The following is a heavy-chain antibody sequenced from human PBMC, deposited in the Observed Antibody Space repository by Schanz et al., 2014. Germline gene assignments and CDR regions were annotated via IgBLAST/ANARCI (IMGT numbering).Heavy chain of an antibody. J-gene: IGHJ2*01. Sequence: EVQLVESGGGLVKPGGFLRLSCSASGFTFSTFAMHWVRQAPGKGLEYISAISNNGDSTYYADSVKGRFTISRDNSKNTLFLQMKSLRVDDMAVYYCGRAGTGMAGWYFQLWGHGTLVTVSS. CDR1: GFTFSTFA. V-gene: IGHV3-64D*06. CDR2: ISNNGDST. D-gene: IGHD5-18*01. CDR3: GRAGTGMAGWYFQL.